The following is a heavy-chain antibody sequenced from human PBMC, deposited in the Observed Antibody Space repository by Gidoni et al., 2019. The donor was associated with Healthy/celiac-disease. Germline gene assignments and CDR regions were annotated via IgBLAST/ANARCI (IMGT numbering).Heavy chain of an antibody. V-gene: IGHV3-53*02. CDR1: GFTVSSNY. CDR3: ARVTYCSGGSCYSGYFQH. CDR2: IYSGGST. Sequence: EVQLVETGGGLIQPGGSLRLSCAASGFTVSSNYMSWVRQAPGKGLEWVSVIYSGGSTYYADCVKGRFTISRDNSKNTLYLQMNSLRAEDTAVYYCARVTYCSGGSCYSGYFQHWGQGTLVTVSS. J-gene: IGHJ1*01. D-gene: IGHD2-15*01.